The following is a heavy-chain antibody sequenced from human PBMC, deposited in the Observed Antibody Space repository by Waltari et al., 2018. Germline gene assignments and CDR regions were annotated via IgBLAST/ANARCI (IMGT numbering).Heavy chain of an antibody. Sequence: QVQLVQSGAEVKKPGASVKVSCKASGYTFTGYYMHWVRQAPGQGLEWMGGINPNRGGTNTAQKFQGRVTMTRDTSISTAYMELSRLRSDDTAVYYCARLPKYSSSDYWGQGTLVTVSS. CDR2: INPNRGGT. V-gene: IGHV1-2*02. CDR3: ARLPKYSSSDY. J-gene: IGHJ4*02. D-gene: IGHD6-6*01. CDR1: GYTFTGYY.